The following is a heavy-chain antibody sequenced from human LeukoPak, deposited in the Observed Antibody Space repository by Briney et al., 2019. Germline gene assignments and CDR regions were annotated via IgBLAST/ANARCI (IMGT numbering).Heavy chain of an antibody. V-gene: IGHV5-51*01. CDR3: ARFRADYGMDV. CDR2: IYPGDSDT. Sequence: GESLKISCKGSGYSFTNYWIGWVRQMAGKGLECMGIIYPGDSDTRYSPSFQGQVTISADESISTAYVQWSSLKASDTAMYYCARFRADYGMDVWGQGTAVTVSS. CDR1: GYSFTNYW. J-gene: IGHJ6*02.